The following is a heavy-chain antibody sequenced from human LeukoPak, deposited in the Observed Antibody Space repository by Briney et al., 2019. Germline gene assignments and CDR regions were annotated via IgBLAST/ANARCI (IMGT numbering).Heavy chain of an antibody. D-gene: IGHD4-17*01. CDR3: ARDSGDYVDDY. Sequence: GGSLRLSCAASGFTFSSYSMNWVRQAPGKGLEWVSSISSSSGYIYYADSVKGRFTISRDNAKNSLYLQMNSLRAEDTAVYYCARDSGDYVDDYWGQGTLVTVSS. CDR2: ISSSSGYI. CDR1: GFTFSSYS. V-gene: IGHV3-21*01. J-gene: IGHJ4*02.